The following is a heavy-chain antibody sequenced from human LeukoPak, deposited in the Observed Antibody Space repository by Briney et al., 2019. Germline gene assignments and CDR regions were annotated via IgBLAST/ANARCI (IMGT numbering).Heavy chain of an antibody. V-gene: IGHV4-34*01. Sequence: SSETLSLTCAVYGGSFSGYYWSWIRQPPGKGLEWIGEINHSGSTNYNPSLKSRVTISVDTSKNQFSLKLSSVTAADTAVYYCARDRSGSYFGYFDNWGQGTLVTVSS. CDR2: INHSGST. CDR1: GGSFSGYY. D-gene: IGHD1-26*01. J-gene: IGHJ4*02. CDR3: ARDRSGSYFGYFDN.